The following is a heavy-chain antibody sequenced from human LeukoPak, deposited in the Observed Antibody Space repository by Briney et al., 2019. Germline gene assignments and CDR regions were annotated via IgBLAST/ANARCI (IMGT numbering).Heavy chain of an antibody. Sequence: PGRSLRLSCAASGFTFDDYAMHWVRQAPGKGLEWVSGISWHSGSIGYADSVKGRFTISRDNSKNTLYLEMNSLRAEDTAVYYCAKCRSESIAAAGNHWGQGTLVTVSS. J-gene: IGHJ4*02. V-gene: IGHV3-9*01. CDR2: ISWHSGSI. CDR1: GFTFDDYA. CDR3: AKCRSESIAAAGNH. D-gene: IGHD6-13*01.